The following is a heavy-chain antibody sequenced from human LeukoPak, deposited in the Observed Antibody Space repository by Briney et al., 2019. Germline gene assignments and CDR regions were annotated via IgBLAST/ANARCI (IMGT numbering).Heavy chain of an antibody. D-gene: IGHD3-3*01. CDR2: INPSGGGA. V-gene: IGHV1-2*06. CDR3: ARGVYYDFWSDI. J-gene: IGHJ3*02. CDR1: GYTFTGYY. Sequence: ASVKVSCKASGYTFTGYYMHWVRQAPGQGLEWMGRINPSGGGANYAQKFQGRVTMTRDTSISTAYMELSRLRSDDTAVYYCARGVYYDFWSDIWGQGTMVTVSS.